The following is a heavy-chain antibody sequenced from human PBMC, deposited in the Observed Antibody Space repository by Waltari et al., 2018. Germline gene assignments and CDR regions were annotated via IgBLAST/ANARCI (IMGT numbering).Heavy chain of an antibody. Sequence: QLQLQESGPGLVKPSETLSLTCTVSGGSISINNYYWAWIRQPPGKGLEWIGSIYYSGTTYYHPSVKSRVTISVDTSKNEFFLSLISLTAADTSVYYCARRAHNGYSEFWGQGIPVTVSS. CDR1: GGSISINNYY. J-gene: IGHJ4*02. CDR2: IYYSGTT. CDR3: ARRAHNGYSEF. V-gene: IGHV4-39*01. D-gene: IGHD1-1*01.